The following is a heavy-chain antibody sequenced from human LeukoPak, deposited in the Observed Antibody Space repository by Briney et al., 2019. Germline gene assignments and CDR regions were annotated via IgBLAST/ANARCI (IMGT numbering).Heavy chain of an antibody. J-gene: IGHJ5*02. Sequence: SDTLSVSCTVSGGTITSYYRNWIRQPPGQGLEWIGYIYATGSTNYNPSLMSRVTISVDAYKEQCCLNLRSVTAAYTAVYYCASHGSVRSPLCPWCQGTLVTVSS. D-gene: IGHD3-10*01. V-gene: IGHV4-4*09. CDR1: GGTITSYY. CDR2: IYATGST. CDR3: ASHGSVRSPLCP.